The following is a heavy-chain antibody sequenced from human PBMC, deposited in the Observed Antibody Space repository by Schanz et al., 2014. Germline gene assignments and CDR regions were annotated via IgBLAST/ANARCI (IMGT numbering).Heavy chain of an antibody. CDR3: ARLGVGDKAYYYYGTDV. J-gene: IGHJ6*02. CDR1: GVSIGGYY. Sequence: QVQLQESGPGLVKPSETLSLTCTVSGVSIGGYYWSWIRQPPGKGLEWIGYIFFSGSTTYNPSFKWGVNITDDMSKTHSALNRTSVPAADTAVYYCARLGVGDKAYYYYGTDVWGQGTTVLVSS. V-gene: IGHV4-59*08. CDR2: IFFSGST. D-gene: IGHD1-26*01.